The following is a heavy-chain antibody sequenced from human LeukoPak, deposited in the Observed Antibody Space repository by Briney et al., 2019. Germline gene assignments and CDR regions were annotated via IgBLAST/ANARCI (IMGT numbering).Heavy chain of an antibody. CDR2: IYSGGST. V-gene: IGHV3-53*01. D-gene: IGHD6-19*01. CDR3: ARVDSSGWYGHDAFDI. J-gene: IGHJ3*02. CDR1: GLTVSSNY. Sequence: GGSLRLSCAASGLTVSSNYMSWVRQAPGKGLEWVSVIYSGGSTYYADSVKGRFTISRDNSKNTLYLQMNSLRAEDTAVYYCARVDSSGWYGHDAFDIWGQGTMVTVSS.